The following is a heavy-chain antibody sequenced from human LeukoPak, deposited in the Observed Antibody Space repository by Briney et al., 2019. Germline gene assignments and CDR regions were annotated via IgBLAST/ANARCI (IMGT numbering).Heavy chain of an antibody. CDR1: GGTFSSYA. V-gene: IGHV1-69*04. CDR3: ARGAVTTSGYDY. J-gene: IGHJ4*02. D-gene: IGHD4-17*01. Sequence: ASVKVSSKASGGTFSSYAISWVRQAPGQGLEWMGRIIPILGIANYAQKFQGRVTITADKSTSTAYMELSSLRSEDTAVYYCARGAVTTSGYDYWGQGTLVTVSS. CDR2: IIPILGIA.